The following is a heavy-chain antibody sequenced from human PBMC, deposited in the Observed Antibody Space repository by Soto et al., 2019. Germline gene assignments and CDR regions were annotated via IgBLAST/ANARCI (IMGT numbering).Heavy chain of an antibody. CDR3: ARNTYGDYDAFDY. V-gene: IGHV4-59*01. J-gene: IGHJ4*02. D-gene: IGHD4-17*01. CDR1: GGSISSYY. CDR2: IYYSGST. Sequence: SETLSLTCTVSGGSISSYYGSWIRQPPGKGLEWIGYIYYSGSTNYNPSLKSRVTISVDTSKNQFSLKLSSVTAADTAVYYCARNTYGDYDAFDYWGQGTLVTVSS.